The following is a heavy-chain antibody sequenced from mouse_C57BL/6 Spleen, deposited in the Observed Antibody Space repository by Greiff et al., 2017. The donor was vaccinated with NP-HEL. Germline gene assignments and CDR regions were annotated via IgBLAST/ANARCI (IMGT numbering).Heavy chain of an antibody. J-gene: IGHJ3*01. Sequence: VQLQQSGPELVKPGASVKISCKASGYAFSSSWMNWVKQRPGKGLEWIGRIYPGDGDTNYNGKFKGKATLTADKSSSTAYMQLSSLTSEDSAVYFCATTMVTTGFAYWGQGTLVTVSA. CDR1: GYAFSSSW. V-gene: IGHV1-82*01. CDR3: ATTMVTTGFAY. D-gene: IGHD2-2*01. CDR2: IYPGDGDT.